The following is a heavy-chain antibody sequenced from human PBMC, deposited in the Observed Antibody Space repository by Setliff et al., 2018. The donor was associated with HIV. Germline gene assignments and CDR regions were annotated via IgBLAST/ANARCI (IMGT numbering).Heavy chain of an antibody. V-gene: IGHV4-38-2*01. Sequence: SETLSLTCVVSGYSISRGYYWAWIRQPPGKGLEWIASIYHSGITYYNPSLKSRVTISVDTSEDQFSLKLSSVTAADTAVYFCARGGGFWSGQLDYWGQGTLVTVSS. CDR2: IYHSGIT. CDR3: ARGGGFWSGQLDY. D-gene: IGHD3-3*01. CDR1: GYSISRGYY. J-gene: IGHJ4*02.